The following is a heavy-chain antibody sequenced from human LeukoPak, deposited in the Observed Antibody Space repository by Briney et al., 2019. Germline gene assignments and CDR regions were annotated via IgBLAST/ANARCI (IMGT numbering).Heavy chain of an antibody. CDR3: ARDLDVVVVAATPGY. CDR2: ISAYNGNT. V-gene: IGHV1-18*01. Sequence: GASVKVSCKASGYTFTSYGISWVRQAPGQGLEWMGWISAYNGNTNYAQKLQGRVTMTTDTSTSTAYMELRSLRSDDTAVYYCARDLDVVVVAATPGYWGQGTLVTVSS. J-gene: IGHJ4*02. D-gene: IGHD2-15*01. CDR1: GYTFTSYG.